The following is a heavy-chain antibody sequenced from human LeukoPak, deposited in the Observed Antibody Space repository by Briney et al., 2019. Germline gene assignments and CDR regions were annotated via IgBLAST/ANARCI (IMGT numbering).Heavy chain of an antibody. CDR3: AKRSGAPNNFDY. J-gene: IGHJ4*02. CDR2: ISKDGGNK. CDR1: GFTFDEHN. V-gene: IGHV3-43*01. Sequence: GGSLRLSCAASGFTFDEHNMYWVRQVPGKGLEWVCLISKDGGNKHYADSVKGRFSISRDNNRNSLSLQMNSLRSEDTALYFCAKRSGAPNNFDYWGQGALVTVSS. D-gene: IGHD1-1*01.